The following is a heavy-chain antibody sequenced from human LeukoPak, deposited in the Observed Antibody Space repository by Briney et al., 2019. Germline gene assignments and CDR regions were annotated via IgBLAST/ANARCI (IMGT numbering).Heavy chain of an antibody. D-gene: IGHD2-2*01. CDR3: ARGAGYCTSTSCHLWSDY. CDR2: ISSSSNI. J-gene: IGHJ4*02. Sequence: GGSLRLSCAASEFTFSSYSMNWVRQAPGKGLEWVSSISSSSNIYYADSVKGRFAVSTDNAKNEMYLQMNSLRAEDTAVYFCARGAGYCTSTSCHLWSDYWGQGTLVTVSS. CDR1: EFTFSSYS. V-gene: IGHV3-21*01.